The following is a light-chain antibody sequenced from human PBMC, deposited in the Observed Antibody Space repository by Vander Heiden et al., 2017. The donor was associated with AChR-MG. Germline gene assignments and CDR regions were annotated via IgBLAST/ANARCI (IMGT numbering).Light chain of an antibody. CDR1: QDISNY. J-gene: IGKJ1*01. V-gene: IGKV1-33*01. CDR2: DAS. CDR3: QQDDNLLGT. Sequence: DIQMTQSPSSLSASVGDRVTITCQASQDISNYLNWYQQKPGKAPKLLIYDASNLETGVPSRFSGSGSGTDFTFTISSLQPEDIATYYCQQDDNLLGTFGQGTKVEIK.